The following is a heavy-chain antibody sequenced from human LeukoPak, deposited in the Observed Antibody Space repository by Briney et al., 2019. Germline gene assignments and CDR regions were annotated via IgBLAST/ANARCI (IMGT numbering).Heavy chain of an antibody. CDR3: ARNELRYFDWSPGHNWFDP. Sequence: SETLSLTCAVYGGSFSGYYWSWIRQPPGKGLEWIGEINHSGSTNYNPSLKSRVTISVDTSKNQFSLKLSSVTAADTAVYYCARNELRYFDWSPGHNWFDPWAREPWSPSPQ. D-gene: IGHD3-9*01. CDR1: GGSFSGYY. CDR2: INHSGST. V-gene: IGHV4-34*01. J-gene: IGHJ5*02.